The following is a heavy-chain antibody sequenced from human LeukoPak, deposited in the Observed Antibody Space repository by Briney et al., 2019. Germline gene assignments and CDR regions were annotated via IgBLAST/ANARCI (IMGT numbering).Heavy chain of an antibody. D-gene: IGHD2-2*01. J-gene: IGHJ6*03. CDR2: IRYDGSNK. CDR3: AKDRVLRVPAAISYMDV. V-gene: IGHV3-30*02. Sequence: GGSLRLSCAASGFTFSSYGMHWVRQAPGKGLEWVAFIRYDGSNKYYADSVKGRFTISRDNSKNTLYLQMNSLRAEDTAVYYCAKDRVLRVPAAISYMDVWGKGTTVTVSS. CDR1: GFTFSSYG.